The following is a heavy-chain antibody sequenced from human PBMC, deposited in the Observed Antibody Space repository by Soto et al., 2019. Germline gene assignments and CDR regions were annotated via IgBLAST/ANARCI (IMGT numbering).Heavy chain of an antibody. D-gene: IGHD1-26*01. J-gene: IGHJ4*02. CDR3: ARDRFIGTYYVKAVTYVFDH. Sequence: WGSLRLSCASSGFTFTGYSMSWVRQAPGKGLDRVANLNQDGSEKNCVDSVKGRFTISRDNAKNSVYLQLNSLRAEDTAVYYCARDRFIGTYYVKAVTYVFDHWGQGAPVTVSS. CDR1: GFTFTGYS. CDR2: LNQDGSEK. V-gene: IGHV3-7*03.